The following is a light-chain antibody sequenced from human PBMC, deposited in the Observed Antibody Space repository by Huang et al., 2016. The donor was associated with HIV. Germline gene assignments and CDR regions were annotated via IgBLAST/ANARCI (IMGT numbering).Light chain of an antibody. CDR3: QQYNNWLLYT. Sequence: EIVMTQSPATLSVSPGERATLSCRASPSVSSNLAWYQQKPGQAPRLLIYGASTRATGIPARFSGSGSGTEFTLTISSLQSEDFAVYYCQQYNNWLLYTFGQGTKLEIK. CDR2: GAS. V-gene: IGKV3-15*01. CDR1: PSVSSN. J-gene: IGKJ2*01.